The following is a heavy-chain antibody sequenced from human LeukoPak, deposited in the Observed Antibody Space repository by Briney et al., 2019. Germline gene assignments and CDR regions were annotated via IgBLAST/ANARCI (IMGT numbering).Heavy chain of an antibody. J-gene: IGHJ4*02. CDR3: ARNSAYSTSSGINY. V-gene: IGHV4-34*01. D-gene: IGHD6-6*01. CDR2: VNQSGST. CDR1: GGSFNGYY. Sequence: SETLSLTCAVYGGSFNGYYWSWIRQPPGNGLEWIGEVNQSGSTNYNPSLKGRVTISADTSKNQLSLKVSSVTAADTAVYYCARNSAYSTSSGINYWGQGTLVTVSS.